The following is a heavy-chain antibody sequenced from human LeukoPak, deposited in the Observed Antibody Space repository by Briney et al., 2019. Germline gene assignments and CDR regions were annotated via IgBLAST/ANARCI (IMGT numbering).Heavy chain of an antibody. CDR2: IYYSGST. Sequence: PSETLSLTCTVSGGSISSYYWSWIRQPPGKGLEWIGYIYYSGSTNYNPSLKSRVTISVDTSKNQFSLKLSSVTAADTAVYYCARVYSSSWEPTSRYYFDYWGQGTLVTVSS. J-gene: IGHJ4*02. CDR3: ARVYSSSWEPTSRYYFDY. V-gene: IGHV4-59*01. D-gene: IGHD6-13*01. CDR1: GGSISSYY.